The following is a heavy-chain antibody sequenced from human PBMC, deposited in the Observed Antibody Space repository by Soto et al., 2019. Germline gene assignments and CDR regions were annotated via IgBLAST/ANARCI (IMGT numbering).Heavy chain of an antibody. V-gene: IGHV5-51*01. CDR3: ARPSIVGAPVAFDI. CDR1: GGSLASYC. CDR2: IYPGDSDT. Sequence: VDFRRISPKGSGGSLASYCILLERQMHGNGLEWMGIIYPGDSDTRYSPSFQGQVTISADKSISTAYLQWSSLKASDTAMYYCARPSIVGAPVAFDIWGQGTMVTVSS. J-gene: IGHJ3*02. D-gene: IGHD1-26*01.